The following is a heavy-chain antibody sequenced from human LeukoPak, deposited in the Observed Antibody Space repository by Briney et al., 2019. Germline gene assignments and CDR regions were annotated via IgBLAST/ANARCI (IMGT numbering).Heavy chain of an antibody. CDR1: GLPLSSYW. CDR3: ARDLSLYGDSTMGGDAFDI. D-gene: IGHD4-17*01. V-gene: IGHV3-7*01. CDR2: IKQDGSEK. J-gene: IGHJ3*02. Sequence: PGESPSLSCAASGLPLSSYWMNWVRHPPGKGLEWVANIKQDGSEKYYVESVKGRFTISRDNAKNSLYLQMNSLRAEDTAVYYCARDLSLYGDSTMGGDAFDIWGQGTMVTVSS.